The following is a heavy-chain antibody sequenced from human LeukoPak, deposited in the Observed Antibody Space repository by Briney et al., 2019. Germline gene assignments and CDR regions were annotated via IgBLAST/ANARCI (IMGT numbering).Heavy chain of an antibody. CDR1: GGSFSGYY. V-gene: IGHV4-34*01. CDR2: INHSGST. CDR3: ARQVSDYYYHYMDG. J-gene: IGHJ6*03. Sequence: SETLSLTCAVYGGSFSGYYWSWIRQPPGKGLEWIGEINHSGSTNYNPSLKSRVTISVDTSKNQFSLKLSSVTAADTAIYYCARQVSDYYYHYMDGWGEGTTVIVSS.